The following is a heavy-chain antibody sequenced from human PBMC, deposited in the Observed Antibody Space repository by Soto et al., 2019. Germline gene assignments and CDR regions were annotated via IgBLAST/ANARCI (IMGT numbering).Heavy chain of an antibody. CDR3: ASSKEYSHADY. D-gene: IGHD5-18*01. V-gene: IGHV4-30-2*01. CDR2: IYHSGST. Sequence: QLQLQESGSGLVKPSQTLSLTCAVSGGSISSGGYSWSWIRQPPGKGLEWIGYIYHSGSTYYNPSLKSRVTISVDRSTNQFSLKLSSVTAADTAVYYCASSKEYSHADYWGQGTLVTVSS. J-gene: IGHJ4*02. CDR1: GGSISSGGYS.